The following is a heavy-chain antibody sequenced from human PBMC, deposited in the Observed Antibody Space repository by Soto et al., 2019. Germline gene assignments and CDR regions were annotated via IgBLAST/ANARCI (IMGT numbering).Heavy chain of an antibody. CDR1: GFTFSSYS. CDR2: ISSSSSTI. D-gene: IGHD6-19*01. V-gene: IGHV3-48*01. CDR3: ARDGGWDWAYYYYYGMDV. Sequence: GGSLRLSCAASGFTFSSYSMNWVLQAPGKGLEWVSYISSSSSTIYYADSVKGRFTISRDNAKNSLYLQMNSLRAEDTAVYYCARDGGWDWAYYYYYGMDVRGQGTTVTVSS. J-gene: IGHJ6*02.